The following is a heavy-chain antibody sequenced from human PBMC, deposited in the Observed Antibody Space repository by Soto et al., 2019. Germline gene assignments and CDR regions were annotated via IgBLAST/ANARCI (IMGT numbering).Heavy chain of an antibody. CDR2: IYYSGSV. V-gene: IGHV4-39*01. CDR1: GGSITSGSFY. D-gene: IGHD2-21*02. J-gene: IGHJ5*01. CDR3: ARHGTALTAVNWFVS. Sequence: QVQVQESGPGLVKPSETLSLTCTVSGGSITSGSFYWGWVRHSQGKGLEGIGSIYYSGSVFYNPSLESRVTISADVSRDQFSLKLTSVTAADTAVYYCARHGTALTAVNWFVSWGHGTLVTVSS.